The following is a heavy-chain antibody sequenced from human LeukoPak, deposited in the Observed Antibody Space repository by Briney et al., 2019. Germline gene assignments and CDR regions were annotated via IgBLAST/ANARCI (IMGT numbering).Heavy chain of an antibody. J-gene: IGHJ4*02. V-gene: IGHV4-59*01. Sequence: PSETLSLTCTVSGGSISNYYWSWIRQSPGKGLQWIAYVHYGGSTNYNPSLKSRVTISLHTSKNQFSLKLSSVTAADTAVYYCARVSHFDSSGYSPWGQGTLVTVSS. CDR3: ARVSHFDSSGYSP. CDR2: VHYGGST. CDR1: GGSISNYY. D-gene: IGHD3-22*01.